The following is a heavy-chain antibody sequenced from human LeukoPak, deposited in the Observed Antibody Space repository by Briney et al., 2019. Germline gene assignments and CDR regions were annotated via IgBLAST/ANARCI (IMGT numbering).Heavy chain of an antibody. CDR2: ISTSTLNTI. CDR1: GFTFSSFG. V-gene: IGHV3-48*04. D-gene: IGHD5/OR15-5a*01. Sequence: GGSLRLSCAASGFTFSSFGMNWVRQAPGKGLEWISYISTSTLNTIHYADSVKGRFTISRDNAKNSLFLQMNSLRAEDTAVYYCARSLSTDFDYWGQGILVTVSS. CDR3: ARSLSTDFDY. J-gene: IGHJ4*02.